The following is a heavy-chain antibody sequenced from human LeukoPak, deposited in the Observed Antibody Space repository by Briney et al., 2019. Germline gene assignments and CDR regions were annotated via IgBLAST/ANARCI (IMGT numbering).Heavy chain of an antibody. CDR1: GFTFSNYA. D-gene: IGHD3-10*01. J-gene: IGHJ4*02. Sequence: GGSLRLSCAASGFTFSNYAMTWVRQAPGKGLEWVSAVSGGGDSTYYADSVKGRFTISRDNSRNTLYLQMSSLRAEETAVYYCAKDSAHSYYYGSGSYYQFWGQGPVVTVSS. CDR3: AKDSAHSYYYGSGSYYQF. V-gene: IGHV3-23*01. CDR2: VSGGGDST.